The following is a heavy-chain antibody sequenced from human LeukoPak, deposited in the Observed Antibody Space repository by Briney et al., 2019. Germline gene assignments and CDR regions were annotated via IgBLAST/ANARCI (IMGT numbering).Heavy chain of an antibody. Sequence: GGSLRLSCAASGFTFRNYAMNWVRQAPGKGLEWVSAISGSGGSTYYADSVKGRFTISRDNSKNTLYLQMNSLRAEDTAVYYCAKDLGIAVAGADYWGQGTLVTVSS. CDR3: AKDLGIAVAGADY. J-gene: IGHJ4*02. D-gene: IGHD6-19*01. CDR2: ISGSGGST. V-gene: IGHV3-23*01. CDR1: GFTFRNYA.